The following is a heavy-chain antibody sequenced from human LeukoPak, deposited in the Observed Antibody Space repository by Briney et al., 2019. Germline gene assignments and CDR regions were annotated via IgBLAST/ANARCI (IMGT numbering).Heavy chain of an antibody. V-gene: IGHV4-39*01. CDR1: GGSISSSSYY. CDR2: IYYSGST. D-gene: IGHD6-19*01. J-gene: IGHJ4*02. CDR3: ARQPRRAVADDY. Sequence: SETLSLTCTVSGGSISSSSYYWVWIRQPPGKGLEWIGSIYYSGSTYYNPSLKSLVTISVDTSKNQFSLKLSSVTAADTAVYYCARQPRRAVADDYWGQGTLVTVSS.